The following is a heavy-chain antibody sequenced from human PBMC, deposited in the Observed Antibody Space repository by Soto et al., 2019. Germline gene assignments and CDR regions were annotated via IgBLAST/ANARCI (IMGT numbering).Heavy chain of an antibody. Sequence: SETLSLTCTVSGGSISSYYWSWIRQPPGKGLEWIGYIYYSGSTNYNPSLKSRVTISVDTSKNQFSLKLSSVTAADTAVYYCARDGDSSSSVSYYFDYWGQGTLVTVSS. CDR2: IYYSGST. CDR3: ARDGDSSSSVSYYFDY. CDR1: GGSISSYY. V-gene: IGHV4-59*01. D-gene: IGHD6-6*01. J-gene: IGHJ4*02.